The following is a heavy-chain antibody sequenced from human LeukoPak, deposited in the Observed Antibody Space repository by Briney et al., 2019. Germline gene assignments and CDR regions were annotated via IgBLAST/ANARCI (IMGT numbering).Heavy chain of an antibody. CDR1: GFTFSTYD. Sequence: PGGSLRLSCAASGFTFSTYDFHWVRQGTGKGLEWVSAIGPAGDTYYAGSVKGRFTMSRENAKNSLYLQMNSLRAGDTAVYYCASSSIVGATTYYWGQGTLVTVSS. CDR3: ASSSIVGATTYY. V-gene: IGHV3-13*01. CDR2: IGPAGDT. J-gene: IGHJ4*02. D-gene: IGHD1-26*01.